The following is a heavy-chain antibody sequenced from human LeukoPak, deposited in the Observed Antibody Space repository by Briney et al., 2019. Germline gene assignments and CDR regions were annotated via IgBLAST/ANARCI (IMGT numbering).Heavy chain of an antibody. J-gene: IGHJ3*02. D-gene: IGHD6-19*01. Sequence: ASVKVSFKVSGDTLTELSMHWVRQAPGKGLEWMGGFDPKDGETIYAQKFQGRVTMTEDTSTDTAYMELSSLRSEDTAVYYCATRDSSGWYGDDIWGQGTMVTVSS. CDR2: FDPKDGET. CDR1: GDTLTELS. V-gene: IGHV1-24*01. CDR3: ATRDSSGWYGDDI.